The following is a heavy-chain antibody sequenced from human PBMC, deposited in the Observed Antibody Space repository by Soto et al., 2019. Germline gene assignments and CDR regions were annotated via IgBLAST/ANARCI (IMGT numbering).Heavy chain of an antibody. CDR2: ISGSGGST. J-gene: IGHJ4*02. CDR3: AKDLGYSSGWSYGYFDY. D-gene: IGHD6-19*01. V-gene: IGHV3-23*01. CDR1: GFTFSSYA. Sequence: EVQLLESGGGLVQPGGSLRLSCAASGFTFSSYAMSWVCQAPGKGLEWVSAISGSGGSTYYADSVKGRFTISRDNSKNTLYLQMNSLRAEDTAVYYCAKDLGYSSGWSYGYFDYWGQGTLVTVSS.